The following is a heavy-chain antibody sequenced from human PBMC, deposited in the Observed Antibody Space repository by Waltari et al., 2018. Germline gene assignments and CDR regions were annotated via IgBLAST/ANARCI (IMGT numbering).Heavy chain of an antibody. V-gene: IGHV4-59*01. D-gene: IGHD2-15*01. CDR1: GGSISSYY. CDR3: ARGYCSGGSCYSGAFDI. J-gene: IGHJ3*02. Sequence: QVQLQESGPGLVKPSETLSLTCTVSGGSISSYYWSWIRQPPGKGLEWFGYIYYSGSTNYNPSLKSRVTISVDTSKNQFSLKLSSVTAADTAVYYCARGYCSGGSCYSGAFDIWGQGTMVTVSS. CDR2: IYYSGST.